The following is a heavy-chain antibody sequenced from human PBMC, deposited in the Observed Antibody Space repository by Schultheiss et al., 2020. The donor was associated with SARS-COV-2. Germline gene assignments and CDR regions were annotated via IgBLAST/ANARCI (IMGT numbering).Heavy chain of an antibody. CDR2: INPNSGGT. V-gene: IGHV1-2*02. CDR3: ARDPSSTFMIVARVLDY. J-gene: IGHJ4*02. Sequence: ASVKVSCKASGFTFTGYYMHWVRQAPGQGLEWMGWINPNSGGTNYAQKFQGRVTMTRDTSISTAYMELSRLRSDDTAVYYCARDPSSTFMIVARVLDYWGQGTLVTVSS. D-gene: IGHD3-22*01. CDR1: GFTFTGYY.